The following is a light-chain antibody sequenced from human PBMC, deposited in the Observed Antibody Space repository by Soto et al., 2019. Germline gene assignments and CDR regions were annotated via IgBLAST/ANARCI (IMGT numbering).Light chain of an antibody. Sequence: DIQMTQSPSTLSASVGDRVTITCRASQSIGRWLAWYQQKPGKAPNLLIYKASSLESGVPSRFSGSGSGTEFTVTISSLQPEDFATYYCQQFNSYPWTFGQGTKVEIK. V-gene: IGKV1-5*03. CDR2: KAS. CDR3: QQFNSYPWT. J-gene: IGKJ1*01. CDR1: QSIGRW.